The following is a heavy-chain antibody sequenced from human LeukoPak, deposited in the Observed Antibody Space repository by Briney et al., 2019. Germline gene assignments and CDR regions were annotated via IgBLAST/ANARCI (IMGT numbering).Heavy chain of an antibody. CDR1: GFTFSDYY. D-gene: IGHD2-21*02. V-gene: IGHV3-23*01. CDR2: ISGSGDIT. CDR3: AKGAYCGGDCYPYFDY. J-gene: IGHJ4*02. Sequence: GGSLRLSCAAAGFTFSDYYMSWIRQAPGKGLEGVSAISGSGDITNYANSVKGRFTISRDNSKNTVFLQMNSLRAEDTAVYYCAKGAYCGGDCYPYFDYWGQGTLVTVSS.